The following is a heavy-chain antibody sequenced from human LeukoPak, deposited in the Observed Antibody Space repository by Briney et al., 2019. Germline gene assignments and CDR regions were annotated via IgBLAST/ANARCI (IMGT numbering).Heavy chain of an antibody. V-gene: IGHV1-8*01. CDR1: GYTFTSYE. CDR3: AREGGNAFDI. Sequence: ASVKVSCKASGYTFTSYEINWVRLATGQGLEWMGWMTPNNGNTVYAQKFQGRVTMTRDTSTSTVYMELSSLRSEDTAVYYCAREGGNAFDIWGQGTMVTVSS. D-gene: IGHD3-16*01. CDR2: MTPNNGNT. J-gene: IGHJ3*02.